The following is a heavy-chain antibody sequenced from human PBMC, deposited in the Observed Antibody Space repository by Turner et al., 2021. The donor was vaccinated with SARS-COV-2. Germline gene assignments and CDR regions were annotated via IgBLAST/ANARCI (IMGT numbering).Heavy chain of an antibody. D-gene: IGHD3-3*01. CDR3: ARGLDPRKSGVV. V-gene: IGHV4-34*01. Sequence: QVQLQHWGAGPLKPSETLSLICAVNGGSVSGYYWTWLRQPPGNGREWIGEVHPDGTTYYNSSLKSRVTKSVDKFKNKFSRKVDSVMSADAEEYFCARGLDPRKSGVVWGQGTLVTVSS. J-gene: IGHJ4*02. CDR2: VHPDGTT. CDR1: GGSVSGYY.